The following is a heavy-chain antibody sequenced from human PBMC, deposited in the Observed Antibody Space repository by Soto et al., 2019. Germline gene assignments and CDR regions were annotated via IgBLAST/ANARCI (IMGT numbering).Heavy chain of an antibody. V-gene: IGHV4-39*01. J-gene: IGHJ5*02. Sequence: KTSETLSLTCTVSGGSISSSSYYWGWIRQPPGKGLEWIGSIYYSGSTYYNPSLKSRVTISVDTSKNQFSLKLSSVTAADTAVYYCARRLQDTMVRGVISAWFDPWGQGTLVTVSS. CDR1: GGSISSSSYY. CDR2: IYYSGST. CDR3: ARRLQDTMVRGVISAWFDP. D-gene: IGHD3-10*01.